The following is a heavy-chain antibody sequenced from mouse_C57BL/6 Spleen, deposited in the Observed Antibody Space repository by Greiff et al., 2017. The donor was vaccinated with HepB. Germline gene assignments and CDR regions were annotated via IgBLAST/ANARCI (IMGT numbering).Heavy chain of an antibody. CDR3: ARDHEGYFDY. J-gene: IGHJ2*01. CDR2: IDPSDSET. Sequence: QVQLQQPGAELVRPGSSVKLSCKASGYTFTSYWMHWVKQSPIQGLEWIGNIDPSDSETHYNQKFKDKATLTVDKSSSTAYMQLSSLTSEDSAVYYCARDHEGYFDYWGQGTTLTVSS. CDR1: GYTFTSYW. V-gene: IGHV1-52*01.